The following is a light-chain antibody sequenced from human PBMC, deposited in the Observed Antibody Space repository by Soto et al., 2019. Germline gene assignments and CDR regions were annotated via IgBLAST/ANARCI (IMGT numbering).Light chain of an antibody. J-gene: IGKJ1*01. CDR3: QQYYSYPRT. CDR1: QGISSY. V-gene: IGKV1-8*01. Sequence: AIRMTQSPSSFSASTGDGVTITCRASQGISSYLAWYQQKPGKAPKLLIYAASTLQSGVPSRFSGSGSGTDFTLTNSCLQSEDFATYYCQQYYSYPRTFGQGTKVEIK. CDR2: AAS.